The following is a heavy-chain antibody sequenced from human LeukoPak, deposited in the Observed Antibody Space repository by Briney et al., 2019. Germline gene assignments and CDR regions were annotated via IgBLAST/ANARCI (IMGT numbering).Heavy chain of an antibody. CDR3: ARLREYSSGWYRKKSGYWFDP. J-gene: IGHJ5*02. D-gene: IGHD6-19*01. Sequence: SETLSLTCTVSGVSISSSSYYWGWIRQPPGKGLEWIGSIYYSGSTYYNPSLKSRVTISVDTSKNQFSLKLSSVTAADTAVYYCARLREYSSGWYRKKSGYWFDPWGQGTLVTVSS. CDR2: IYYSGST. CDR1: GVSISSSSYY. V-gene: IGHV4-39*01.